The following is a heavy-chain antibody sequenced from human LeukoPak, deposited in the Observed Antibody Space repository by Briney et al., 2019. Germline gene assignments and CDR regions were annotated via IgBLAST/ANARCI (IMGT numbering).Heavy chain of an antibody. V-gene: IGHV1-18*04. CDR2: IYSYNGNT. CDR1: GYTFTGYY. CDR3: ARLKNYGDYGY. J-gene: IGHJ4*02. D-gene: IGHD4-17*01. Sequence: ASVKVSCKASGYTFTGYYLHWVRQAPGQGLEWMGWIYSYNGNTNYAQKFQGRVTMTTDTSTSIAYMELRSLTSDDTAGYYCARLKNYGDYGYWGQGTLVTVSS.